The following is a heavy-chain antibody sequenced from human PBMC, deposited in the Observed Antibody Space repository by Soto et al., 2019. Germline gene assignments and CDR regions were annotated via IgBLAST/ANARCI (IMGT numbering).Heavy chain of an antibody. J-gene: IGHJ3*02. CDR1: GFTFSIYA. D-gene: IGHD6-19*01. V-gene: IGHV3-23*01. CDR3: AKDAYVSGWCLDAFDI. Sequence: EVQLLESGGGLVQPGGSLRLSCAASGFTFSIYAMSFVRQTTGKGLEWVSGISGSGGNTYYAESVKGRFTIARDNSRNTVYLQMNSLIVDDTGLYYCAKDAYVSGWCLDAFDIWGQGTMVTVSS. CDR2: ISGSGGNT.